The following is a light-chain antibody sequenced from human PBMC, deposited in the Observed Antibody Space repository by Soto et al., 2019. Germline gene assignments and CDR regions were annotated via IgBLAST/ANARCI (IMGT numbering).Light chain of an antibody. J-gene: IGKJ1*01. CDR3: HQYGFSPPWT. CDR2: GAS. CDR1: QSVSSSF. V-gene: IGKV3-20*01. Sequence: EIVLTQSPGTLSLSPGERATLSCRASQSVSSSFLAWYQQKPGQAPRLLIYGASSRATGIPDRFSGSGSGIDFTLTISRLEPEDFAVYYCHQYGFSPPWTFGQGTKVEIK.